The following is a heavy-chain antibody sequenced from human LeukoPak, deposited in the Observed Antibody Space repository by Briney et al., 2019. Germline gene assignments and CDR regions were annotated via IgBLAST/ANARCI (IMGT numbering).Heavy chain of an antibody. V-gene: IGHV3-13*04. Sequence: PGESLRLSCAASGFTFSGYDMFWVRQATGKGLEWVSTIGTADDTYYQASVRGRFTISRANAKNSLFLQMNSLTAADTAVYYCARGVGSHFDYWGQGALITVSS. CDR2: IGTADDT. CDR1: GFTFSGYD. D-gene: IGHD1-26*01. J-gene: IGHJ4*02. CDR3: ARGVGSHFDY.